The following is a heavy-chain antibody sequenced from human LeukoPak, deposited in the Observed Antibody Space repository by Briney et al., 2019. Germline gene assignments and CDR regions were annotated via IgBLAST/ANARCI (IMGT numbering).Heavy chain of an antibody. CDR2: ITSDSNLI. J-gene: IGHJ4*02. CDR3: ASGGATVWGY. CDR1: GFAFSDYS. D-gene: IGHD3-16*01. Sequence: PGGSLRLSCAASGFAFSDYSVNWVRQAPGKGLEWISAITSDSNLIYYADSMRGRITISRDNAENSVYLQMNGLIAEDTAIYYCASGGATVWGYWGQGALVIVSS. V-gene: IGHV3-21*06.